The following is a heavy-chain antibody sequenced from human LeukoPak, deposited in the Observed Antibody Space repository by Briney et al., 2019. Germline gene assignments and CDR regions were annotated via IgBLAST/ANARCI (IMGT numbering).Heavy chain of an antibody. CDR3: AKMEGQRLYDYCMDV. CDR2: MSGSGYYT. V-gene: IGHV3-23*01. CDR1: GFAFSNFA. D-gene: IGHD3-3*01. Sequence: GGSLRLPCAASGFAFSNFAMSWVRQAPGKGLERVSAMSGSGYYTYYVESVKGRFTISRDNSKNTLYLHMNSLRADDTAVYYCAKMEGQRLYDYCMDVWGRGTTVTVSS. J-gene: IGHJ6*03.